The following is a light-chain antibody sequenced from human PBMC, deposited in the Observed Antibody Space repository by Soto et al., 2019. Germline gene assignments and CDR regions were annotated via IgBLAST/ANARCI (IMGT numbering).Light chain of an antibody. J-gene: IGKJ2*01. CDR2: GAF. Sequence: EIVLTQSPGTLSLSPGERATLSCRASQSVSSAYLAWYQQKPGQAPRLLIYGAFSRATGIPDRFSGYGSGTDFTLPITRLEPEDFAVYYCQQYGSSFTFGQGNKLQIK. CDR1: QSVSSAY. CDR3: QQYGSSFT. V-gene: IGKV3-20*01.